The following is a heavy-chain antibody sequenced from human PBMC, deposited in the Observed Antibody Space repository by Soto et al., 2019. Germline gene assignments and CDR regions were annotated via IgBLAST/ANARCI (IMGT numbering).Heavy chain of an antibody. V-gene: IGHV1-46*03. Sequence: ASVKVSCKASGYTFTSYYMHWVRQAPGQGLEWMGIIDPSGGSTTYAQKFQDRVTLTTDTSTSTVYMELSSLRSEDTALYYCAAGGSFRRSDYWGQGTLVTVSS. CDR2: IDPSGGST. D-gene: IGHD3-16*02. CDR1: GYTFTSYY. CDR3: AAGGSFRRSDY. J-gene: IGHJ4*02.